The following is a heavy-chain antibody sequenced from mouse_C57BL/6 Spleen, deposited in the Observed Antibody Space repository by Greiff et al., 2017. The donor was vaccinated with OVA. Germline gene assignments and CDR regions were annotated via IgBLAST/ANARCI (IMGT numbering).Heavy chain of an antibody. CDR3: APYYYPPGVFAY. V-gene: IGHV1-42*01. CDR1: GYSFTGYY. D-gene: IGHD2-10*01. Sequence: VHVKQSGPELVKPGASVKISCKASGYSFTGYYMNWVKQSPEKSLEWIGEINPSTGGTTYNQKFKAKATLTVDKSSSTAYMQLKSLTSEDSAVYYCAPYYYPPGVFAYWGQGTLVTVSA. CDR2: INPSTGGT. J-gene: IGHJ3*01.